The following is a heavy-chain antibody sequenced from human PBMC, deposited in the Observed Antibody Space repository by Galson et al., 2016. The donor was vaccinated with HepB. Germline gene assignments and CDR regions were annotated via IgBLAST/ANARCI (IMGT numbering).Heavy chain of an antibody. D-gene: IGHD2-8*02. CDR3: ARKTGGVRAFDI. J-gene: IGHJ3*02. V-gene: IGHV1-69*06. CDR1: GGTFSTYT. Sequence: SVKVSCKASGGTFSTYTITWVRQAPGQGLEWMGEIIPMFGAANDAQKFQDRVPITADKFTSTVYMELSSLISEDTAVYYCARKTGGVRAFDIWGQGTMVIVSS. CDR2: IIPMFGAA.